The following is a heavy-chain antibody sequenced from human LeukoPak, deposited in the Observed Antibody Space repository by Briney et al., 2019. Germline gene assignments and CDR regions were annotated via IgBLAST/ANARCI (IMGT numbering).Heavy chain of an antibody. CDR3: ARGWQGDYFDY. V-gene: IGHV3-7*01. D-gene: IGHD5-24*01. J-gene: IGHJ4*02. CDR1: GFTFSNYG. Sequence: GGSLRLSCAASGFTFSNYGMHWVRQAPGKGLEWVANIKQDGSEKYYVDSVKGRFTISRDNAKNSLYLQMNSLRAEDTAVYYCARGWQGDYFDYWGQGTLVTVSS. CDR2: IKQDGSEK.